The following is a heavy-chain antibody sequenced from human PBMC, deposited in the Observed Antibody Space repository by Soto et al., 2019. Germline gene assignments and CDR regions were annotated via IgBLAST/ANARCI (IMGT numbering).Heavy chain of an antibody. Sequence: GGSLRLSCAASGFTFSSYSMNWVRQAPGKGLEWVSYISSSSSTIYYADSVKGRFTISRDNAKNSLYLQMNSLGDEDTAVYYCARGKMDVWGQGTTVTVSS. V-gene: IGHV3-48*02. CDR2: ISSSSSTI. D-gene: IGHD3-10*01. CDR3: ARGKMDV. J-gene: IGHJ6*02. CDR1: GFTFSSYS.